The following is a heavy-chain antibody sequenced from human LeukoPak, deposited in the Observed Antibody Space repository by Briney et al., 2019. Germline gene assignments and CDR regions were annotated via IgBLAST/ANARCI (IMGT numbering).Heavy chain of an antibody. CDR2: IFHTGSA. V-gene: IGHV4-39*01. CDR3: ARHPSGSYPYYFDY. J-gene: IGHJ4*02. CDR1: GVSISSSSCY. Sequence: SETLSLTCDVTGVSISSSSCYWGWLRQPPGKGLEWIGSIFHTGSAYYNPSLKSRVTLSVATSKNQFSLKLSSVTAADTAVYFCARHPSGSYPYYFDYWGQGTLVTVSS. D-gene: IGHD1-26*01.